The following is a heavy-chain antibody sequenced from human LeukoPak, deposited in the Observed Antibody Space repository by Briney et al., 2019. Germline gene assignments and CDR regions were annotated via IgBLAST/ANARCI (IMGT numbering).Heavy chain of an antibody. CDR1: GFTFSSYW. Sequence: GGSLRLSCAASGFTFSSYWVHWVRQVQGKGLVWVARINPGGSSITYADSVKGRFTISRDNAKNTLYLQMDSLRAEDTGVYYCARSNQADDYWGQGTLVTVSS. D-gene: IGHD1-14*01. CDR2: INPGGSSI. V-gene: IGHV3-74*01. CDR3: ARSNQADDY. J-gene: IGHJ4*02.